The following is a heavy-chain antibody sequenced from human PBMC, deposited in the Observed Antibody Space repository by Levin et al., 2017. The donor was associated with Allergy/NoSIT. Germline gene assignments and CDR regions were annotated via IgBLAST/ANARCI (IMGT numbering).Heavy chain of an antibody. V-gene: IGHV3-53*01. Sequence: GESLKISCAASGFNVSNKYMSWVRQAPGKGLEWVSVIYSDDKTYYADSVQGRIAVSRDSSKNTLYLQINSLRAEDTALYYCARGGAVTASLRYHFYYGMDIWGQGTTVTVSS. CDR2: IYSDDKT. D-gene: IGHD3-16*01. J-gene: IGHJ6*02. CDR3: ARGGAVTASLRYHFYYGMDI. CDR1: GFNVSNKY.